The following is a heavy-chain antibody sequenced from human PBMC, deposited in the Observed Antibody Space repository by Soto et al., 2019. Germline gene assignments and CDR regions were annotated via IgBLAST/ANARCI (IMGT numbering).Heavy chain of an antibody. J-gene: IGHJ4*02. CDR1: GYTFTGYY. D-gene: IGHD3-3*01. CDR3: ARVGTIFGVVTY. CDR2: INPNSGGT. V-gene: IGHV1-2*04. Sequence: ASVKVSCKASGYTFTGYYMHWVRQAPGQGLEWMGWINPNSGGTNYAQKFQGWVTMTRNTSISTAYMELSSLRSEDTAVYYCARVGTIFGVVTYWRQRTLVTVSS.